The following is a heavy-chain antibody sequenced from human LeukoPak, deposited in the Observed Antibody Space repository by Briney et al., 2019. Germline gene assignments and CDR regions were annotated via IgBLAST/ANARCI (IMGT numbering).Heavy chain of an antibody. CDR2: INHSGST. CDR3: ARDAAAYSGSYHGHFDY. D-gene: IGHD1-26*01. J-gene: IGHJ4*02. V-gene: IGHV4-34*01. Sequence: PSETLSLTCAVYGGSFSGYYWSWIRQPPGKGLEWIGEINHSGSTNYNPSLKSRVTISVDTSKNQFSLKLSSVTAADTAVYYCARDAAAYSGSYHGHFDYWGQGTLVTASS. CDR1: GGSFSGYY.